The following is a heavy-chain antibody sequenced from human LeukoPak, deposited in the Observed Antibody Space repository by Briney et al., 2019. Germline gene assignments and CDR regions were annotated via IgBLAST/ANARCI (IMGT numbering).Heavy chain of an antibody. V-gene: IGHV3-9*01. D-gene: IGHD6-19*01. CDR1: GFTFDDYT. CDR3: ATYSSAFSY. CDR2: ISWNSGSI. Sequence: PGGSLRLSCAASGFTFDDYTMSWVRQAPGKGLEWVSGISWNSGSIGYVDSVKGRFTISRDNAKNSLYLQMNSLRAEDTAVYYCATYSSAFSYWGQGTLVTVSS. J-gene: IGHJ4*02.